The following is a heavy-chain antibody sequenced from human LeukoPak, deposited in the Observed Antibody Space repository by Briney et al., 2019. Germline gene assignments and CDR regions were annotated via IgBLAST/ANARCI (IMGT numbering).Heavy chain of an antibody. CDR1: GYTFTSYD. CDR2: MNPNSGNT. CDR3: ARDGDYYGSGNFDY. J-gene: IGHJ4*02. Sequence: ASVKVSCKASGYTFTSYDINWVRQATGQGLEWMGWMNPNSGNTGYAQKFQGRATITRDTSISTAYMELSSLRSEDTAVYYCARDGDYYGSGNFDYWGQGTLVTVSS. D-gene: IGHD3-10*01. V-gene: IGHV1-8*01.